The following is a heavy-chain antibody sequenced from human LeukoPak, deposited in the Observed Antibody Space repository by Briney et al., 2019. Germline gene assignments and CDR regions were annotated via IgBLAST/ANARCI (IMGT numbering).Heavy chain of an antibody. Sequence: PSETLSLTCTVSGGSISGYYWSWIRQPPGKGLEWIGRIYPSGNTNYNPSLKSRLTISLDTSKNQFSLNLKSVTAADTAMYYCARDGVVTMELDSWGQGTLVTVSS. CDR1: GGSISGYY. CDR2: IYPSGNT. D-gene: IGHD3-3*01. J-gene: IGHJ4*02. CDR3: ARDGVVTMELDS. V-gene: IGHV4-4*08.